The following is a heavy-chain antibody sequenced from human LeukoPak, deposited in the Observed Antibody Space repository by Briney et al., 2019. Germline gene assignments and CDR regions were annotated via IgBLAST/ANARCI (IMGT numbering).Heavy chain of an antibody. D-gene: IGHD3-16*01. Sequence: GGSLRLSCAASGFTFDDYAMHWVRQAPGKGLEWVSGISWNSGSIGYADSVKGRFTISRDNAKNSLYLQMNSLRAEDTAVYYCARAGGAGYYYYYFMDVWGKGTTVTVSS. CDR1: GFTFDDYA. CDR2: ISWNSGSI. V-gene: IGHV3-9*01. CDR3: ARAGGAGYYYYYFMDV. J-gene: IGHJ6*03.